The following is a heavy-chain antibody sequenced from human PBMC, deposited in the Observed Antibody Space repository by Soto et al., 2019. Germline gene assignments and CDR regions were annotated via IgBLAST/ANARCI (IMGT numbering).Heavy chain of an antibody. CDR1: GGSFSGYY. CDR3: ASGGQTIIPKD. D-gene: IGHD5-12*01. V-gene: IGHV4-34*01. Sequence: ESLALSCSVYGGSFSGYYWSWIRQPPGKGLDWIGEINHCGSTNYNPSLKSRVTISIDTSKNQFSLKLSSVTAADTAVYYCASGGQTIIPKDWGQGTLVTVYS. CDR2: INHCGST. J-gene: IGHJ4*02.